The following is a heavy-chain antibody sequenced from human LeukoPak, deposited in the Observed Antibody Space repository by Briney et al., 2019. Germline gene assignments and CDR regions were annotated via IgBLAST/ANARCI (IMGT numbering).Heavy chain of an antibody. J-gene: IGHJ6*02. Sequence: AGGSLRLSCAASGFTFSSYSMTWVRQAPGKGLEWVSSISSSSSYIYYADSVEGRFTISRDNAKNSLYLQMNSLRAEDTAVYYCARDRAGAGYYDGSGYDYYGMDVWGQGTTVTVSS. CDR1: GFTFSSYS. CDR3: ARDRAGAGYYDGSGYDYYGMDV. CDR2: ISSSSSYI. D-gene: IGHD3-22*01. V-gene: IGHV3-21*01.